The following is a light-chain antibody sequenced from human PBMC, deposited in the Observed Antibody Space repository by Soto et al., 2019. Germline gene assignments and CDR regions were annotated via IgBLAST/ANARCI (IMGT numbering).Light chain of an antibody. CDR3: LQHNTYPLT. CDR1: QGIRSD. J-gene: IGKJ4*01. V-gene: IGKV1-17*01. Sequence: DIQKTQSPSSLSASVGDRITITCRASQGIRSDVGWYQQKPGKVPKRLIYAASNLQSGVPSRFSGSGSWAEFTLTISSLQPDDFATYYCLQHNTYPLTFGGGTKVEIK. CDR2: AAS.